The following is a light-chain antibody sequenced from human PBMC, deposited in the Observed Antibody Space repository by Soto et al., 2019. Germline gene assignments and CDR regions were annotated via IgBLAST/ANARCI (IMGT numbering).Light chain of an antibody. V-gene: IGLV2-23*01. CDR1: SSDVGSYNL. Sequence: QSVLTQPASVSGSPGQSITISCTGTSSDVGSYNLVSWYQQHPGKAPKLMIYEGSKRPSGVSNRFSGSKSGNTASLTTSGLQAEDEADYYCCSYAGSSTIYVFGTGTKLTVL. J-gene: IGLJ1*01. CDR3: CSYAGSSTIYV. CDR2: EGS.